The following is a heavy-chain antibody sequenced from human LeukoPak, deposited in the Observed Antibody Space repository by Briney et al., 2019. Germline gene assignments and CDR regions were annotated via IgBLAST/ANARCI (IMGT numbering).Heavy chain of an antibody. V-gene: IGHV4-34*01. CDR2: INHSGST. D-gene: IGHD3-22*01. CDR3: ARALTYYYDSSGYLDY. Sequence: PSETLSLTCAVYGGSFSGYYWSWIRQPPGKGLEWIGEINHSGSTNYKPSLKSRVTISVDTSKNQFSLKLSSVTAADTAVYYCARALTYYYDSSGYLDYWGQGTLVTVSS. J-gene: IGHJ4*02. CDR1: GGSFSGYY.